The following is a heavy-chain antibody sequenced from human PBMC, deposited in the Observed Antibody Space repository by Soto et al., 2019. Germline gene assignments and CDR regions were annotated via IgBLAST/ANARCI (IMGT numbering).Heavy chain of an antibody. Sequence: PGGSLRLSCAASGFTFSSYGMHWVRQAPGKGLEWVAVIWYDGSNKYYADSVKGRFTISRDNSKNTLYLQMNSLRAEDTAVYYCAKGLIVGVDAFDIWGQGTMVTVSS. V-gene: IGHV3-33*06. D-gene: IGHD2-8*01. CDR1: GFTFSSYG. J-gene: IGHJ3*02. CDR3: AKGLIVGVDAFDI. CDR2: IWYDGSNK.